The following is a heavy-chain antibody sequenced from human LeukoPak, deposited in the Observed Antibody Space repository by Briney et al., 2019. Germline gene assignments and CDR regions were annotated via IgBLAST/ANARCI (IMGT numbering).Heavy chain of an antibody. J-gene: IGHJ4*02. CDR2: TYYRSKWYN. D-gene: IGHD2-15*01. CDR1: GDSVSSNNAA. CDR3: ASSGYCSGGSCYKDFDY. V-gene: IGHV6-1*01. Sequence: SQTLSLTCAISGDSVSSNNAAWNWIRQSPSRGLEWLGRTYYRSKWYNDYAVSVKSRITINPDTSKNQFSLQLNSVTPEDTAVYYCASSGYCSGGSCYKDFDYWGQGTLVTVSS.